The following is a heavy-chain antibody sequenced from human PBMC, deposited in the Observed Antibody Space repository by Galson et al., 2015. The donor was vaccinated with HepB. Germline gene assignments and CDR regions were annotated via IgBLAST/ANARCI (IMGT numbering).Heavy chain of an antibody. J-gene: IGHJ4*02. Sequence: SVKVSCKASGGTFSSYAISWVRQAPGQGLGWMGIINPSGGSTSYAQKFQGRVTMTRDTSTSTVYMELSSLRSEDTAVYYCARDRMTTVFDYWGQGTLATVSS. CDR1: GGTFSSYA. V-gene: IGHV1-46*01. CDR3: ARDRMTTVFDY. CDR2: INPSGGST. D-gene: IGHD4-17*01.